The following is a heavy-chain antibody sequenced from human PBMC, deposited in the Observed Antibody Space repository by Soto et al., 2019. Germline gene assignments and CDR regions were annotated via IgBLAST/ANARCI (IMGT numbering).Heavy chain of an antibody. Sequence: EVQLVESGGGLVQPGGSLRLSCAPSGFILSDYAMNWVRQAPGKGLEWVSYISGSSSGIDYADSVKGRFTLSRDNAKNSLYLHINSLRAEQTPLYYSARDLRWGNNWYYYMDVWGKGTTFTVSS. J-gene: IGHJ6*03. CDR3: ARDLRWGNNWYYYMDV. CDR1: GFILSDYA. CDR2: ISGSSSGI. D-gene: IGHD1-20*01. V-gene: IGHV3-48*01.